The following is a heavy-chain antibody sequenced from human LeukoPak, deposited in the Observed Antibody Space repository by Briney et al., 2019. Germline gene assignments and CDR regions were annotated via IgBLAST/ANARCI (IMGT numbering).Heavy chain of an antibody. D-gene: IGHD1-14*01. V-gene: IGHV3-74*01. CDR3: ARSNQADDY. CDR2: INPGGSSI. J-gene: IGHJ4*02. Sequence: PGRSLTLSCASSVFTFSSYLIHGVRQAPGKGLVWVARINPGGSSITYADSVKGRFTISRDNAKNTLYLQMDSLRAEDTGVYYCARSNQADDYWGQGTLVTVSS. CDR1: VFTFSSYL.